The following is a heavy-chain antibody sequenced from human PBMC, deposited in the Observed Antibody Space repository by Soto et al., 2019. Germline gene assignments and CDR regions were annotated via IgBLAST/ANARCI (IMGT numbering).Heavy chain of an antibody. J-gene: IGHJ4*02. Sequence: GGSLRLSCAASGFTFSSYAMHWVRQAPGKGLEYVSAISSNGGSTYYANSVKGRFTISRDNSKNTLYLQMGSLRAEDMAVYYCAREWCTNGVCHYYFDYWGQGTLVTVSS. CDR2: ISSNGGST. CDR1: GFTFSSYA. CDR3: AREWCTNGVCHYYFDY. V-gene: IGHV3-64*01. D-gene: IGHD2-8*01.